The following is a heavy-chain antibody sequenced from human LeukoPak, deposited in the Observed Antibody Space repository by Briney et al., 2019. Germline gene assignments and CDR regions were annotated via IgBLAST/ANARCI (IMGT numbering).Heavy chain of an antibody. CDR1: GFTFSSYS. D-gene: IGHD3-10*01. J-gene: IGHJ6*02. Sequence: GGSLRLPCAASGFTFSSYSMNWVRQAPGKGLEWVSYISSSSSTIYYADSVKGRFTISRDNAKNSLYLQMNSLRDEDTAVYYCARDGASITMVRGVRNYYYGMDVWGQGTTVTVSS. V-gene: IGHV3-48*02. CDR2: ISSSSSTI. CDR3: ARDGASITMVRGVRNYYYGMDV.